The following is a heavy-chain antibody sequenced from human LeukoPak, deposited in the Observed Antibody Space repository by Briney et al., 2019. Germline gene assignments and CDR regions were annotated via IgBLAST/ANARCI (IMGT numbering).Heavy chain of an antibody. Sequence: PSETLSLTCTVSGDSISSSSYYWGWIPPPPGKGLEWIGSIYYRGSTYYNPSLKSRVTISVDTSKNQFSLKLSSVTAADTAVYYCARGVRYSSGWYGEYYFDYWGQGTLVTVSS. D-gene: IGHD6-19*01. CDR3: ARGVRYSSGWYGEYYFDY. CDR2: IYYRGST. J-gene: IGHJ4*02. CDR1: GDSISSSSYY. V-gene: IGHV4-39*01.